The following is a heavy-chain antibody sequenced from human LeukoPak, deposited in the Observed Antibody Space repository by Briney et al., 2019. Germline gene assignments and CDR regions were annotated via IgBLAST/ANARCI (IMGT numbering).Heavy chain of an antibody. V-gene: IGHV3-7*01. Sequence: GGSLRLSCAASGFTFSSYWMSWVRQAPGKGLEWVANIKQDGSEKYYVDSVKGRFTISRDNAKNSLYLQMNSLRAEDTAVYYCARASGYSYGSDASDIWGQGTMVTVSS. CDR3: ARASGYSYGSDASDI. CDR1: GFTFSSYW. J-gene: IGHJ3*02. D-gene: IGHD5-18*01. CDR2: IKQDGSEK.